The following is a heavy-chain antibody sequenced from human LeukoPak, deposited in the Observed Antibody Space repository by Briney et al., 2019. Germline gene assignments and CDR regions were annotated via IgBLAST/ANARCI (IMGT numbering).Heavy chain of an antibody. V-gene: IGHV3-53*01. J-gene: IGHJ6*02. CDR3: AREVQLYLYGMDV. D-gene: IGHD5-18*01. CDR2: IYSGGST. CDR1: GFSFSDHW. Sequence: QPGGSLRLSCVASGFSFSDHWMNWFRQAPGKGLEWVSVIYSGGSTYYADSVKGRFTISRDNSKNTLYLQMNSLRAEDTAVYYCAREVQLYLYGMDVWGQGTTVTVSS.